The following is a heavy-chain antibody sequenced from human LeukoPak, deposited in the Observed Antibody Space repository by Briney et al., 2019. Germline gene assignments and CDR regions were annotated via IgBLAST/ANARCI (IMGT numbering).Heavy chain of an antibody. D-gene: IGHD3-16*01. Sequence: GSLRLSCAASGFTFSGHGMHWVRQAPGKGLEWVAVIWYDGSNKYYADSVKGRFTISRDNSKNTLYLQMNSLRAEDTAVYYCAKDGGQPDPPDAFDIWGQGTMVTVSS. J-gene: IGHJ3*02. V-gene: IGHV3-33*06. CDR3: AKDGGQPDPPDAFDI. CDR2: IWYDGSNK. CDR1: GFTFSGHG.